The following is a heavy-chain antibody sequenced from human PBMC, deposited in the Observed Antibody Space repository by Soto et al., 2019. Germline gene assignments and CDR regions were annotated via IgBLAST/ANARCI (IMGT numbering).Heavy chain of an antibody. J-gene: IGHJ4*02. D-gene: IGHD3-22*01. V-gene: IGHV3-7*03. CDR1: GFSSSNYW. Sequence: EVQLVESGGGLVQPGGSLRLSCTASGFSSSNYWMGWVRQAPGMGLEWVANIKQDGSEKNYVDSVKGRFTISRDNAKNSLYLQMNSLRAEDTAVYYCARDLLASSGYLGQWGQGTLVTVSS. CDR2: IKQDGSEK. CDR3: ARDLLASSGYLGQ.